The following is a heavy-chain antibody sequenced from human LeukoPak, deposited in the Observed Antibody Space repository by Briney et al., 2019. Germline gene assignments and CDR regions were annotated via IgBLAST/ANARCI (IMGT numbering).Heavy chain of an antibody. J-gene: IGHJ4*02. CDR2: INSNGGST. Sequence: GGSLRLFCAASGFTFASYAMTWVRQAPGKGLEWVSAINSNGGSTCYADSVKGRFTISRDNSKNTLFLQMNSLRAEDTALYYCAKYLYTSGSFYDYWGQGTLVTVSS. V-gene: IGHV3-23*01. CDR1: GFTFASYA. D-gene: IGHD3-10*01. CDR3: AKYLYTSGSFYDY.